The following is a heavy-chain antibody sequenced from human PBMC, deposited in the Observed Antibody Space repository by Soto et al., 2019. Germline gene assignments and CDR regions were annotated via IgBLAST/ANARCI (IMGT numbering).Heavy chain of an antibody. CDR3: ARDRGGGGDYAPYDY. CDR2: IRFDGSNI. D-gene: IGHD4-17*01. V-gene: IGHV3-30*02. CDR1: GVIFSGYG. J-gene: IGHJ4*02. Sequence: GGSLRLSCVAPGVIFSGYGMHWVRQAPGKGLEWVAVIRFDGSNIFYANSVKGRFTISRDNSKSTLYLEMNSLRSDDTAVYYCARDRGGGGDYAPYDYWGQGTQVTVSS.